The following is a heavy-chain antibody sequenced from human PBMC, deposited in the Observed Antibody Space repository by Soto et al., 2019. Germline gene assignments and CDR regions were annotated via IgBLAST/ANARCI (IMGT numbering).Heavy chain of an antibody. Sequence: VASVKVSCKASGYTFTSYAMHWVRQAPGQRLEWMGWINAGNGNTKYSQKFQGRVTITRDTSASTAYMELSSLRSEDTAVYYCARDRSSGWYAFDIWGQRTMVTVSS. V-gene: IGHV1-3*01. CDR1: GYTFTSYA. J-gene: IGHJ3*02. CDR3: ARDRSSGWYAFDI. D-gene: IGHD6-19*01. CDR2: INAGNGNT.